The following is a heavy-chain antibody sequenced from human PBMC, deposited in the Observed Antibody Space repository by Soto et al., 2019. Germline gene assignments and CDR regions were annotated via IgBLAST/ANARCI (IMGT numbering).Heavy chain of an antibody. Sequence: GGSLRLSCAASGFTFSSYGMHWVRQAPGKGLEWVAVISYDGSNKYYADSVKGRFTISRDNSKNTLYLQMNSLRAEDTAVYYCALLGPRGVSPTYGMDVWGQGTTVTVSS. V-gene: IGHV3-30*03. CDR2: ISYDGSNK. CDR1: GFTFSSYG. D-gene: IGHD3-10*01. J-gene: IGHJ6*02. CDR3: ALLGPRGVSPTYGMDV.